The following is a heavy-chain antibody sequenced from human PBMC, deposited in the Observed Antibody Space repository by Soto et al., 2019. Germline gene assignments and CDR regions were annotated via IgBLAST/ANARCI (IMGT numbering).Heavy chain of an antibody. D-gene: IGHD3-22*01. V-gene: IGHV3-72*01. CDR1: GFTFSSYA. CDR2: TRNKANSYTT. Sequence: GGSLRLSCAASGFTFSSYAMSWVRQAPGKGLEWVGRTRNKANSYTTEYAASVKGRFTISRDDSKNSLYLQMNSLKTEDTAVYYCARAGGARKYYYDSSGYDYWGQGTLVTVSS. CDR3: ARAGGARKYYYDSSGYDY. J-gene: IGHJ4*02.